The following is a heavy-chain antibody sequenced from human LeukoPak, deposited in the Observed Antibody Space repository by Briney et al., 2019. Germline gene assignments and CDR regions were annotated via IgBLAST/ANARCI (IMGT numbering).Heavy chain of an antibody. V-gene: IGHV1-69*13. CDR1: GGTFSTYA. CDR3: ARDLYCNRTSCSV. J-gene: IGHJ4*02. Sequence: ASVKVSCKASGGTFSTYAISWVRQAPGQGLEWVGVIIPMVGTATYAQRFQGRVTITADESTGTAYMELSSLRSEDTAVYYCARDLYCNRTSCSVWGQGTLVIVSS. CDR2: IIPMVGTA. D-gene: IGHD2-2*01.